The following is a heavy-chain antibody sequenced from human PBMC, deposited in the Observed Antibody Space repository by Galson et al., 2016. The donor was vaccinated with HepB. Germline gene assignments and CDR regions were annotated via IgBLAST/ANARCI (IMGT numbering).Heavy chain of an antibody. D-gene: IGHD6-19*01. CDR1: GGSISRGHW. V-gene: IGHV4-4*02. CDR2: IFESGRT. CDR3: ARDARHRSGWAMGYYGMDV. J-gene: IGHJ6*02. Sequence: SETLSLTCAVSGGSISRGHWWSWVRQTPGKGLEWIGEIFESGRTNYNPSLKSRFTISRDDSKNTLFLQMNSLTAEDTAVFYCARDARHRSGWAMGYYGMDVGGQGTTVSVSS.